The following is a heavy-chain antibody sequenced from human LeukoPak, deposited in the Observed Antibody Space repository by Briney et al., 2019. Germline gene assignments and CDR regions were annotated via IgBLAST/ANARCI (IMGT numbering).Heavy chain of an antibody. CDR3: VKGGQWLVPYYFDY. D-gene: IGHD6-19*01. J-gene: IGHJ4*02. CDR2: ITSKGGST. Sequence: GGSLRLSCSASGFTFSTNAMHWVRQAPGKGLEYVSAITSKGGSTYYADSVKGRFTFSRDNSKNTLYLQMSSLIPEDTAVYYCVKGGQWLVPYYFDYWGQGTLVTVSS. CDR1: GFTFSTNA. V-gene: IGHV3-64D*06.